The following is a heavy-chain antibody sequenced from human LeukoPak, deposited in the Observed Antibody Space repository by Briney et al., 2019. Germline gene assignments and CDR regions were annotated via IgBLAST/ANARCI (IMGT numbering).Heavy chain of an antibody. CDR2: MNQDGSEK. CDR1: GFTFSRYW. V-gene: IGHV3-7*01. Sequence: GGSLRLSCAASGFTFSRYWMSWVRQAPGRGLEWVANMNQDGSEKHYVDSVRGRFTISRDNAKNSLHLQMNGLRVEDTAVYHCARDGELLWFGNVDYYYMHVWGKGTTVTVSS. J-gene: IGHJ6*03. CDR3: ARDGELLWFGNVDYYYMHV. D-gene: IGHD3-10*01.